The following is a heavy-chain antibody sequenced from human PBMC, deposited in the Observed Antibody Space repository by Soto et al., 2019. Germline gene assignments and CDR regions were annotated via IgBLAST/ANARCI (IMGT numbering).Heavy chain of an antibody. CDR1: GYSFTSYW. CDR3: ARQVCSSTSCYNPYYYYGMDV. CDR2: IYPGDSDT. J-gene: IGHJ6*02. Sequence: GESLKISCKGSGYSFTSYWIGWVRQMPGKGLEWMGIIYPGDSDTRYSPSFQGQVTISADKSISTAYLQWSSLKAPDTAMYYCARQVCSSTSCYNPYYYYGMDVWGQGTTVTVSS. V-gene: IGHV5-51*01. D-gene: IGHD2-2*02.